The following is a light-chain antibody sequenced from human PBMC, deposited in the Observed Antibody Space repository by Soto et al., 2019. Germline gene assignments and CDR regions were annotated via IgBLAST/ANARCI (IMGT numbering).Light chain of an antibody. CDR3: QQSYSTLLT. CDR2: ASS. Sequence: DIQMSQSPSSLSASVEDRVTITCLASHTIRTYLNWYQHKPGEPPRLLIYASSSLRGGVPSRFSGSGSGTDFTLTISSLQPEDFATYYCQQSYSTLLTLGQGTRLEIK. CDR1: HTIRTY. J-gene: IGKJ5*01. V-gene: IGKV1-39*01.